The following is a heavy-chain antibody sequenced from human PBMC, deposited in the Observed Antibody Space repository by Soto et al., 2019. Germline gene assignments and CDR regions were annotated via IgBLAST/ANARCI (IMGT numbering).Heavy chain of an antibody. Sequence: GGSLRLSCAAPGFTFSSYAMSWVRQAPGKGLEWVSAISGSGGSTYYADSVKGRFTISRDNSKNTLYLQMNSLRAEDTAVYYCAKAVGEGYYDSSGYYLPHFYYFGYWGQGTLVTVSS. CDR2: ISGSGGST. V-gene: IGHV3-23*01. J-gene: IGHJ4*02. CDR3: AKAVGEGYYDSSGYYLPHFYYFGY. CDR1: GFTFSSYA. D-gene: IGHD3-22*01.